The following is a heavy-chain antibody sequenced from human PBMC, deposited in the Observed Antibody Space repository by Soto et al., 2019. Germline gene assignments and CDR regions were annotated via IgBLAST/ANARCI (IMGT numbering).Heavy chain of an antibody. D-gene: IGHD4-4*01. CDR1: GFTFSASW. CDR2: IRGSGDSA. J-gene: IGHJ4*02. V-gene: IGHV3-23*01. Sequence: GGDLRLSCAVSGFTFSASWMTWVRQAPGKGLEWVSSIRGSGDSAYYADSVKGRFTISRDNSKNTLYLQMNSLRAEDTAVYYCANPYRSHPPLWGQGTLVTVSS. CDR3: ANPYRSHPPL.